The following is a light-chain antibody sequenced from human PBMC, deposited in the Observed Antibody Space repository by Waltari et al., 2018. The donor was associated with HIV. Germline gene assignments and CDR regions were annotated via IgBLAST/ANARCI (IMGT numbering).Light chain of an antibody. Sequence: QSALTQPPSVSASPGQSVTISCTGTSSDIGAYNRVSWYLQPPGTAPKVIIYEVKNRPSGVPDRFSGSKSGSTASLTISGLQAEDEADYFCSSYKNNNTLVFGTGTKVTV. CDR2: EVK. CDR1: SSDIGAYNR. V-gene: IGLV2-18*02. CDR3: SSYKNNNTLV. J-gene: IGLJ1*01.